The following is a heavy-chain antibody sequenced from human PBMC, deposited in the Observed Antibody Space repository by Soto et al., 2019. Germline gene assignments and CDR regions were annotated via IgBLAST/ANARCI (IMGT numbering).Heavy chain of an antibody. Sequence: PGESLKISCKGSGYSFTSYWISWVRQMPGKGLEWMGRIDPSDSYTNYSPSFQGHVTISADKSISTAYLQWSSLKASDTAMCYCARHSKGYCSGGSCYHGGFDPWGQGTLVTVSS. V-gene: IGHV5-10-1*01. CDR1: GYSFTSYW. D-gene: IGHD2-15*01. J-gene: IGHJ5*02. CDR3: ARHSKGYCSGGSCYHGGFDP. CDR2: IDPSDSYT.